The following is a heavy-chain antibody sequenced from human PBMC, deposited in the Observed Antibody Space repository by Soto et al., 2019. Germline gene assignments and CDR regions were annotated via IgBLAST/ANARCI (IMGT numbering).Heavy chain of an antibody. V-gene: IGHV1-3*01. J-gene: IGHJ5*02. Sequence: ASVKVSCKASGYTFTSYAMLWVRQAPGQRLEWMGWINAGNGNTKYSQKFQGRVTITRDTSASTAYMELSSLSSEDTAVYYCARDPGYSFGYTWGQGTLVTVSS. CDR2: INAGNGNT. CDR3: ARDPGYSFGYT. CDR1: GYTFTSYA. D-gene: IGHD5-18*01.